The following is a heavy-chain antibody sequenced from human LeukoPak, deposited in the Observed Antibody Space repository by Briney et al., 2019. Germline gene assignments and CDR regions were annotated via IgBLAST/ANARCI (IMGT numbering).Heavy chain of an antibody. D-gene: IGHD3-10*01. CDR3: AKRWFGELGVDWFDP. Sequence: GGSLTLSCAASGFTFTTYALSWVRQAPGKGLEWVSTINGNGDNTYYADSVKGRFTISRDNSKNTLYLQMNSLRAEDTAVYYCAKRWFGELGVDWFDPWGQGTLVTVSS. CDR2: INGNGDNT. V-gene: IGHV3-23*01. CDR1: GFTFTTYA. J-gene: IGHJ5*02.